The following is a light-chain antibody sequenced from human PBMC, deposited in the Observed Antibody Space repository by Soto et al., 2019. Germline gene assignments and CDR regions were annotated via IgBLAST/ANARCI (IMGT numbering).Light chain of an antibody. CDR2: EAS. CDR3: QQANSFPIT. V-gene: IGKV1D-12*01. J-gene: IGKJ5*01. CDR1: QGITNR. Sequence: EIQMTQSQSSVSASVGDRVTITCRASQGITNRLACYQQKPGKAPKLLIYEASSLQSGVPSRISGSGSGTDFTLTISSLQPEDFATYYCQQANSFPITSGQRTRLAVK.